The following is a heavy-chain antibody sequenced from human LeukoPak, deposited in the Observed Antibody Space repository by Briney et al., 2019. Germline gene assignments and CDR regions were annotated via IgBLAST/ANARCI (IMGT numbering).Heavy chain of an antibody. J-gene: IGHJ4*02. Sequence: SVKVSCKASGGTFSSYAISWVRQAPGQGLEWMGGIIPIFGTANYAQKFQGRVTITADKSTSTAYMELSSLRSEDTVVYYCARLLAPDYDILTGYRDWGQGTLVTVSS. D-gene: IGHD3-9*01. V-gene: IGHV1-69*06. CDR3: ARLLAPDYDILTGYRD. CDR2: IIPIFGTA. CDR1: GGTFSSYA.